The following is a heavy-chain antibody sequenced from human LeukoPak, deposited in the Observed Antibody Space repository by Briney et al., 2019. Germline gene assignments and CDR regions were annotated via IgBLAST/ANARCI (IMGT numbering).Heavy chain of an antibody. V-gene: IGHV3-74*01. CDR3: ARDLGGRSGY. Sequence: PGGSLRLSCAASGFTFSSYWMHWVRQAPGKGLVWVSRINEDESTTNYADSVKGRFTISRDNAKNTLYLQMNSLRAEDTAVYYCARDLGGRSGYWGQGTLVTVSS. CDR2: INEDESTT. J-gene: IGHJ4*02. CDR1: GFTFSSYW. D-gene: IGHD1-26*01.